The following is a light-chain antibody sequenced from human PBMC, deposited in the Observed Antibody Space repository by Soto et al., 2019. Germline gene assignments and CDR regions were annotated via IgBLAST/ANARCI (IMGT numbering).Light chain of an antibody. CDR2: KAS. Sequence: DIQMTQSPSTLSASVGDRVTITCRASQSISSWLAWYQQKPGKAPKPLIYKASSLESGVPSRFSGSGSGTEFTLTSSSLQPDDFATYYCQQYNSYLITFGQGTRLEIK. CDR3: QQYNSYLIT. J-gene: IGKJ5*01. V-gene: IGKV1-5*03. CDR1: QSISSW.